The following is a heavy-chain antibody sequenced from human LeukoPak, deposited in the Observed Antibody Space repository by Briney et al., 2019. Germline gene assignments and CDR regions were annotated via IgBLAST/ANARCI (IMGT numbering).Heavy chain of an antibody. CDR1: GFTFSSYA. CDR3: GKEGLRASCDH. CDR2: ISSNGGST. V-gene: IGHV3-64*01. J-gene: IGHJ4*02. D-gene: IGHD4-17*01. Sequence: PGGSLRLSCAASGFTFSSYAMHWVREAPGKGLEYVSAISSNGGSTYYANSVKGRFTISRDNSKNTLYLQMGSLSAEDSVVYYSGKEGLRASCDHGAQGTLVTVSS.